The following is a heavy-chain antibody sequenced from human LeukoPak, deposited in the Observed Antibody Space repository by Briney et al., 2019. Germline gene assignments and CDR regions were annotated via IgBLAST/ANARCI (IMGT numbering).Heavy chain of an antibody. D-gene: IGHD2-2*01. CDR1: GYTFTGYY. V-gene: IGHV1-2*06. Sequence: ASVKVSCKASGYTFTGYYMHWVRQAPGQGLEWMGRINPNSGGTSYAQKFQGRVTMTRDTSISTAYTELSRLRSDDTAVYYCARRYCSSTSCYSYWGQGTLVTASS. CDR2: INPNSGGT. J-gene: IGHJ4*02. CDR3: ARRYCSSTSCYSY.